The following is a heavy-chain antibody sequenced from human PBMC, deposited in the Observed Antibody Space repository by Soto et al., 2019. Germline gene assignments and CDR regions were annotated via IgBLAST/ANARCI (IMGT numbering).Heavy chain of an antibody. V-gene: IGHV3-23*01. CDR1: GFTFNSYT. J-gene: IGHJ4*01. CDR2: ISGSGGSP. Sequence: GGSLRLSCAASGFTFNSYTMAWVCQAPGKGLECVSSISGSGGSPSYADSVQGRFTISRDNSRNTLSLQMNSLRAEDTSTYYCAKARCSGNSCYVPDYWGHGSLVTVSS. D-gene: IGHD2-15*01. CDR3: AKARCSGNSCYVPDY.